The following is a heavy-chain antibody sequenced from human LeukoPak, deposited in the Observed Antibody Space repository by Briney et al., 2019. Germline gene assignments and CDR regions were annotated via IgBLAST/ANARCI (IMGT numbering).Heavy chain of an antibody. CDR2: INPNSGGT. V-gene: IGHV1-2*02. CDR3: TRDLLYCTNGICYRTWFDH. J-gene: IGHJ5*02. CDR1: GYTFTGYY. D-gene: IGHD2-8*01. Sequence: ASVKVSCKASGYTFTGYYINWVRQAPGQGLEWMGWINPNSGGTNYAQKFQGRVTMTRDTSISTAYMELSSLRSDDTAVYYCTRDLLYCTNGICYRTWFDHWGQGTLVTVSS.